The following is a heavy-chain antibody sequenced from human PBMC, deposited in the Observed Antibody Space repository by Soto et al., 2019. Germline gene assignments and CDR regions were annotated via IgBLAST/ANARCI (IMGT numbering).Heavy chain of an antibody. Sequence: PGGSLRLSCAASGFTFSSYGMHWVRQAPGKGLEWVAVIWYDGSNKYYADSVKGRFTISRDNSKNTLYLQMNSLRAEDTAVYYCARGAVLGRGYSYGPSLFDYWGQGTLVTVSS. CDR3: ARGAVLGRGYSYGPSLFDY. CDR1: GFTFSSYG. D-gene: IGHD5-18*01. CDR2: IWYDGSNK. J-gene: IGHJ4*02. V-gene: IGHV3-33*01.